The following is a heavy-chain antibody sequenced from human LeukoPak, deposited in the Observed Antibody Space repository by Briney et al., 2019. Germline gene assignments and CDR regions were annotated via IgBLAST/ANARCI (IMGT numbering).Heavy chain of an antibody. Sequence: GGSLRLSCAASGFTFSSYSMNWVRQAPGKGLEWVSSISSSSSYIYYADSEKGRFTISRDNAKNSLYLQMNSLRAEDTAVYYCARGSSSWYETAYYYYMDVWGKGTTVTVSS. D-gene: IGHD6-13*01. CDR2: ISSSSSYI. V-gene: IGHV3-21*01. J-gene: IGHJ6*03. CDR1: GFTFSSYS. CDR3: ARGSSSWYETAYYYYMDV.